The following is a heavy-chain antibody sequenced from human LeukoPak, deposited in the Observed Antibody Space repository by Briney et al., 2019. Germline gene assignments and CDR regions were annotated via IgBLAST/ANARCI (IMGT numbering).Heavy chain of an antibody. Sequence: PGGSLRLSCAASGFTVSSNYMSWVRQAPGKGLEWVSVIYSGGSTYYADSVKGRFTISRDNSKNTLYLQMNSLKTEDTAVYYCTTEDYGDYGLEAFDIWGQGTMVTVSS. CDR3: TTEDYGDYGLEAFDI. V-gene: IGHV3-66*01. CDR2: IYSGGST. J-gene: IGHJ3*02. D-gene: IGHD4-17*01. CDR1: GFTVSSNY.